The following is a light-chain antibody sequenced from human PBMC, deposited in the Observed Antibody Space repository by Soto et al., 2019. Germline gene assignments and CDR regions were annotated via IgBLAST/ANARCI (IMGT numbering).Light chain of an antibody. V-gene: IGKV3-20*01. J-gene: IGKJ5*01. CDR1: QSLTNSF. CDR2: DTS. CDR3: QQYGTSEII. Sequence: EIVMTQSPATLSLSPGERATLSCRASQSLTNSFIAWYQQRPGQAPRLLIYDTSSRASGIPDRFSGSVSGTDFTLTISRLETEDFAVFYCQQYGTSEIIFGQGTRLEIK.